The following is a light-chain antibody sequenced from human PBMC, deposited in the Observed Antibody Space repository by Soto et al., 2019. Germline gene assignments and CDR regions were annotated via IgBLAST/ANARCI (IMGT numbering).Light chain of an antibody. CDR3: SSYTGSSTS. CDR1: RSDIGSYNL. Sequence: QSVLTQPASVSGSPGQSITISCTGTRSDIGSYNLVSWYQQHPGKAPKLIIYDVSFRPSGISDRFSGSKSGNTASLTISGLQAEEEADYFCSSYTGSSTSFGGGTKLTVL. J-gene: IGLJ3*02. CDR2: DVS. V-gene: IGLV2-14*02.